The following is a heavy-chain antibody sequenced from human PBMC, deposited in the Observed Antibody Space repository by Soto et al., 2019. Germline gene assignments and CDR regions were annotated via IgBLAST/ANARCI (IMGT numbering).Heavy chain of an antibody. Sequence: EVQLVESGGGLVKPGGSLRLSCAASGFTFSSYSMNWVRQAPGKGLEWVSSISSSSSYIYYADSVKGRFTISRDNAKNPLYLQMNSLRAEDTAVYYCARARPYSYGYNNYYCMDVWGQGTTVTVS. CDR2: ISSSSSYI. D-gene: IGHD5-18*01. CDR3: ARARPYSYGYNNYYCMDV. V-gene: IGHV3-21*01. CDR1: GFTFSSYS. J-gene: IGHJ6*02.